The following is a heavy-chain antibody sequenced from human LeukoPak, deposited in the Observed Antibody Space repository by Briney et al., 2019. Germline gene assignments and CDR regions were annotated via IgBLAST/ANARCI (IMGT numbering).Heavy chain of an antibody. CDR1: GFTFSTYA. J-gene: IGHJ4*02. CDR2: ISGTGGST. Sequence: PGGSLRLSCAASGFTFSTYAMTWVRQAPGKGLEWVSLISGTGGSTYYADSVKGRFTISRDNSKNTLYLQMNSLRAEDTAVYYCAKGLKYYYDSSPSPGMYWGQGTLVTVSS. D-gene: IGHD3-22*01. V-gene: IGHV3-23*01. CDR3: AKGLKYYYDSSPSPGMY.